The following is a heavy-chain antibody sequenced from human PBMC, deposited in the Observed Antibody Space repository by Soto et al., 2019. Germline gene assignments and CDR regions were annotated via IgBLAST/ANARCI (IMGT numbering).Heavy chain of an antibody. CDR1: GFTFSSYS. CDR3: ARDSTPLHHYYDSSGCLY. V-gene: IGHV3-21*01. D-gene: IGHD3-22*01. CDR2: ISSSSSYI. J-gene: IGHJ4*02. Sequence: PGGSLRLSCAASGFTFSSYSMNWVRQAPGKGLEWVSSISSSSSYIYYADSVKGRFTISRDNAKNSLYLQMNSLRAEDTAVYYYARDSTPLHHYYDSSGCLYWGQGTLVTVSS.